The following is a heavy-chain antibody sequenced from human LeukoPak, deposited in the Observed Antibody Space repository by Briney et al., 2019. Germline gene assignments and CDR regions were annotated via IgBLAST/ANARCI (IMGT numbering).Heavy chain of an antibody. J-gene: IGHJ4*02. CDR2: FDPENGKT. V-gene: IGHV1-24*01. Sequence: ASVKVSCKVSGYTLTELSMHWVRQAPGKGLEWMASFDPENGKTLYAQEFQGRVTLTEDTSADTAYMELISLRSEDTAVYYCTRSAVVLPYYFDYWGQGTLVTVSS. CDR3: TRSAVVLPYYFDY. D-gene: IGHD3-22*01. CDR1: GYTLTELS.